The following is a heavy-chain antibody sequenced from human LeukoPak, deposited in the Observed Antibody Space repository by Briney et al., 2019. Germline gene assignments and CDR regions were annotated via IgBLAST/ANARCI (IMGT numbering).Heavy chain of an antibody. V-gene: IGHV3-49*03. D-gene: IGHD3-22*01. J-gene: IGHJ5*02. Sequence: GGSLRLSCTASGFTFGDYAMSWFRQAPGKGLEWVGFIRSKAYGGTTEYAASVKGRFTISRDDSKSIAYLQMNSLKTEDTAVYYCTRVGGTMIIDWFDPWGQGTLVTVSS. CDR3: TRVGGTMIIDWFDP. CDR2: IRSKAYGGTT. CDR1: GFTFGDYA.